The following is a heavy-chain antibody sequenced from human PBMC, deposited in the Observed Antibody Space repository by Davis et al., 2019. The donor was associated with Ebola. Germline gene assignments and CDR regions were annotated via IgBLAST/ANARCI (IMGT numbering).Heavy chain of an antibody. CDR3: AKTSGDFWSGYRKYFQH. Sequence: GESLKISCAASGFTFSSYAMSWVRQAPGKGLEWVSAISGSGGSTYYADSVKGRFTISRDNSKNTLYLQMNSLRAEDTAVYYCAKTSGDFWSGYRKYFQHWGQGTLVTVSS. V-gene: IGHV3-23*01. CDR1: GFTFSSYA. CDR2: ISGSGGST. J-gene: IGHJ1*01. D-gene: IGHD3-3*01.